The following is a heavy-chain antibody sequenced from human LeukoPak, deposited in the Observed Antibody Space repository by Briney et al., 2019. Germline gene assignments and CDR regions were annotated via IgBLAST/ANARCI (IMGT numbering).Heavy chain of an antibody. CDR3: ARQLNLYGSGSYYNYFDY. Sequence: SETLSLTRTVSGGSISSSSYYWGWIRQPPGKGLEWIGSIYYSGSTYYNPSLKSRVTISVDTSKDQFSLKLSSVTAADTAVYYCARQLNLYGSGSYYNYFDYWGQGTLVTVSS. CDR2: IYYSGST. J-gene: IGHJ4*02. D-gene: IGHD3-10*01. CDR1: GGSISSSSYY. V-gene: IGHV4-39*01.